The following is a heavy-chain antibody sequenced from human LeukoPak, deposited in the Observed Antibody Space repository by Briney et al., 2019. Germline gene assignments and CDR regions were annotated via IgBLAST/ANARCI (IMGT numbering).Heavy chain of an antibody. D-gene: IGHD6-6*01. CDR1: GFTFSGYE. CDR3: ALWKYGNSPLDF. CDR2: ISSSGSTI. Sequence: GGSLRLSCAASGFTFSGYEMNWVRQAPGKGLEWVSCISSSGSTIYYADSVKGRFTISRDNAKNSLYLQMNSLRAEDTAVYYCALWKYGNSPLDFCGQGTLVTVSS. V-gene: IGHV3-48*03. J-gene: IGHJ4*02.